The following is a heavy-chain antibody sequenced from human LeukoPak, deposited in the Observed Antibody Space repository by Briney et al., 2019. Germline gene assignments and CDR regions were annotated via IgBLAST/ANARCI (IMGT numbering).Heavy chain of an antibody. CDR2: IYDSGST. Sequence: SETLSLTCTVSGGSITTRSHFWGWIRQPPGKGLDWIGTIYDSGSTYYYPSLKSRVTISVDTSKNQFSLRLSSVTAADTAVYYCARGKEEENALDVWGQGTMVTVSS. CDR1: GGSITTRSHF. V-gene: IGHV4-39*01. CDR3: ARGKEEENALDV. J-gene: IGHJ3*01.